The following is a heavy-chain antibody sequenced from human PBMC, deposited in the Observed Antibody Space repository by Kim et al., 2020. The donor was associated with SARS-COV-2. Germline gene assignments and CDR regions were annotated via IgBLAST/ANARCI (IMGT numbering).Heavy chain of an antibody. CDR1: GFTFSSYA. CDR2: IYSGGSST. CDR3: AKDQKRGWYSRLGGYGMDV. Sequence: GGSLRLSCAASGFTFSSYAMSWVRQAPGKGLEWVSVIYSGGSSTYYADSVKGRFTISRDNSKNTLYLQMNSLRAEDTAVYYCAKDQKRGWYSRLGGYGMDVWGQGTTVTVSS. D-gene: IGHD6-19*01. J-gene: IGHJ6*02. V-gene: IGHV3-23*03.